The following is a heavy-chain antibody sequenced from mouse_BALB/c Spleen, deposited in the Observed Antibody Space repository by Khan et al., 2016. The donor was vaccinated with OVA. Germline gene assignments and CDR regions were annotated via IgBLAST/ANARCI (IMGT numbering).Heavy chain of an antibody. CDR3: ARSYASWLAY. J-gene: IGHJ3*01. CDR2: IYPGTNTT. CDR1: GYIFTDYV. V-gene: IGHV1-77*01. D-gene: IGHD1-1*01. Sequence: QVQLQQSGPELVKPGASVKMSCKASGYIFTDYVINWVKQRTGQGLEWIGEIYPGTNTTYYNEKFKGKATLTADKSSNTAYMQLSSLTSEDSAVYFCARSYASWLAYWGQGTLVTVSA.